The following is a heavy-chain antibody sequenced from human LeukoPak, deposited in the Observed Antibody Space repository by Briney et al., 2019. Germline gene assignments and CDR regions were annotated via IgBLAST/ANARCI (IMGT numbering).Heavy chain of an antibody. D-gene: IGHD3-10*01. V-gene: IGHV3-74*01. Sequence: GGSLRLSCAASGFTFSNHWMHWVRQAPGKGLMWVSRINSDGSNTRYGDSVKGRFTISRDNAKNSLYLQMNSLRAEDTAVYYCARDRAHLRAAFDIWGQGTMVTVSS. J-gene: IGHJ3*02. CDR1: GFTFSNHW. CDR3: ARDRAHLRAAFDI. CDR2: INSDGSNT.